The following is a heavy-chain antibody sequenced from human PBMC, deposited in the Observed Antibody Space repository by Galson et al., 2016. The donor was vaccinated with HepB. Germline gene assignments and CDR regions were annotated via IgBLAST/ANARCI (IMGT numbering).Heavy chain of an antibody. V-gene: IGHV3-43*02. Sequence: SLRLSCAASGFTFDDYAMHWVRQAPGKGLEWVSLISQDGTFYADSVKGRFTISRDIVKSSLYLQMNSLTIEDTALYYCISSQSNSFHYWGQGTLVIVSS. CDR2: ISQDGT. D-gene: IGHD2/OR15-2a*01. CDR3: ISSQSNSFHY. CDR1: GFTFDDYA. J-gene: IGHJ4*02.